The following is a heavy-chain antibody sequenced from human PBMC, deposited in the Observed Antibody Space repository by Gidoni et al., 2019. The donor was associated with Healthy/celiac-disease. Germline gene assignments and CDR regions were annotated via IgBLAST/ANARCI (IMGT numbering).Heavy chain of an antibody. V-gene: IGHV3-30*18. D-gene: IGHD6-13*01. CDR2: ISYDGSNK. Sequence: QVQLVESGGGVVQPGRSLRLSCAASGFTFSSYGMHWVRQAPGKGLEWVAVISYDGSNKYYADSVKGRFTISRDNSKNTLYLQMNSLRAEDTAVYYCAKDWYSSSWYVMFARHDAFDIWGQGTMVTVSS. CDR1: GFTFSSYG. CDR3: AKDWYSSSWYVMFARHDAFDI. J-gene: IGHJ3*02.